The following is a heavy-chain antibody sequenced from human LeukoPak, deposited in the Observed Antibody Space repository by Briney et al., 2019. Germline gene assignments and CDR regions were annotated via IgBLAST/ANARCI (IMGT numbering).Heavy chain of an antibody. CDR1: GFTFSSYA. V-gene: IGHV3-30-3*01. D-gene: IGHD6-19*01. CDR3: ARGFAVAGYDY. Sequence: GGSLRLSCEASGFTFSSYAMLWVRQAPGEGLEWVAVLSYDGSNKYYADSVKGRFTISRDNSKNTLYLQMNSLRPEDTAVYYCARGFAVAGYDYWGQGTLVTVSS. CDR2: LSYDGSNK. J-gene: IGHJ4*02.